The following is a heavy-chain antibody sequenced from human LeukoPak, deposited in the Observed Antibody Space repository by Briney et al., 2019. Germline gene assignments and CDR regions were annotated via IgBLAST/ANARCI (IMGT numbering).Heavy chain of an antibody. CDR2: IYYSGST. CDR1: GGSISSSSYY. D-gene: IGHD6-19*01. CDR3: ARGSIAVAGLIDY. V-gene: IGHV4-39*07. Sequence: SETLSLTCTVSGGSISSSSYYWGWIRQPPGKGLEWIGSIYYSGSTYYNPSLKSRVTISVDTSKNQFSLKLSSVTAADTAEYYCARGSIAVAGLIDYWGQGTLVTVSS. J-gene: IGHJ4*02.